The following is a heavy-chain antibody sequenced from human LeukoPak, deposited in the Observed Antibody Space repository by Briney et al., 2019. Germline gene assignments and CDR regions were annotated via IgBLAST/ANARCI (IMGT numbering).Heavy chain of an antibody. CDR2: IASAGDT. CDR1: GFTFSDFD. D-gene: IGHD2-21*01. V-gene: IGHV3-13*04. CDR3: VRGGHIGFDY. Sequence: GGYLRLSCAASGFTFSDFDMHWVRQATGRGLEWVSSIASAGDTYYVASVRGQFTISRENAKSSVYLQMNSLRAGDTAVYYCVRGGHIGFDYWGRGTVVTVS. J-gene: IGHJ4*02.